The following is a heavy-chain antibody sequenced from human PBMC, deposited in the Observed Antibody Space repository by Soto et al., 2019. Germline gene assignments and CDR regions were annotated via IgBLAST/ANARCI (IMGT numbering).Heavy chain of an antibody. Sequence: GGSLRLSCAASGFTFSSYAMHWVRQAPGKGLEWVAVISYDGSNKYYADSVKGRFTISRDNSKNTLYLQMNSLRAEDTAVYYCARDRSGSYYAFDIWGQGTMVTVSS. CDR1: GFTFSSYA. V-gene: IGHV3-30-3*01. D-gene: IGHD1-26*01. J-gene: IGHJ3*02. CDR2: ISYDGSNK. CDR3: ARDRSGSYYAFDI.